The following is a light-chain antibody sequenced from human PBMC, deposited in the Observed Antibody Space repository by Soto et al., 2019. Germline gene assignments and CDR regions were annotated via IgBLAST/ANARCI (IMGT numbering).Light chain of an antibody. J-gene: IGKJ4*01. CDR2: AAS. CDR3: QRANSIFPLN. CDR1: QGISKW. V-gene: IGKV1-12*01. Sequence: DILMTQSPSSVSASVGDRVTITCRASQGISKWLAWYQQKPGEAPKLLIYAASNLRSGLPSRFSGSGSGTHFTPAITSLQPEDLDAYYCQRANSIFPLNFGGGTKVEIK.